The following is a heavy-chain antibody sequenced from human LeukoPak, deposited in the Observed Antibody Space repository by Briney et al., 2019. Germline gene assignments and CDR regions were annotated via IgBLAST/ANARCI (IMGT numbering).Heavy chain of an antibody. CDR3: ARFIDGHWFDP. CDR2: IYYSGST. J-gene: IGHJ5*02. V-gene: IGHV4-59*01. Sequence: SETLSLTCTVSGGSISSYCWSWIRQPPGKGLEWIGYIYYSGSTNYNPSLKSRVTISVDTSKNQFSLKLSSVTAADTAVYYCARFIDGHWFDPWGQGTLVTVSS. CDR1: GGSISSYC.